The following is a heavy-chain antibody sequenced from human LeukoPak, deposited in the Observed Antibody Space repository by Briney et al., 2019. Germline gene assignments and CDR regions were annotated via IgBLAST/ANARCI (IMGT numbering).Heavy chain of an antibody. V-gene: IGHV4-34*01. CDR2: INHSGST. CDR3: ARPLHSGSYSDAFDI. J-gene: IGHJ3*02. Sequence: SETLSLTCAVYGGSFSGYYWSWIRQPPGKGLEWIGEINHSGSTNYNPSLKSRVTISVDTSKNQFSLKLSSVTAADTAVYYCARPLHSGSYSDAFDIWGQGTMVTVSS. D-gene: IGHD1-26*01. CDR1: GGSFSGYY.